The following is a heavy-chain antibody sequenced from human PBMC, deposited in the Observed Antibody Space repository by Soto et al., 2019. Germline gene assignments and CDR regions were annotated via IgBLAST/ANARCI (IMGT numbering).Heavy chain of an antibody. Sequence: SETLSLTCTVSGGSISSYYWSWIRQPPGKGLEWIGYIYYSGSTNYNPSLKSRVTISVDTSKNQFSLKLSSVTAADTVVYYCARDNGSGSNDWFDPWGQGTLVTVSS. V-gene: IGHV4-59*01. D-gene: IGHD3-10*01. J-gene: IGHJ5*02. CDR1: GGSISSYY. CDR3: ARDNGSGSNDWFDP. CDR2: IYYSGST.